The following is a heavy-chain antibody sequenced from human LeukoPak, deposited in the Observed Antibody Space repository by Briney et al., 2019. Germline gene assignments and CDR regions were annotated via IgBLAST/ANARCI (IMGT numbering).Heavy chain of an antibody. CDR2: ISGSGGNT. CDR1: GFTFSSYV. J-gene: IGHJ4*02. V-gene: IGHV3-23*01. Sequence: GGSLRLSCALSGFTFSSYVMSWVRQAPGKGLEWVSAISGSGGNTYYADSVKGRFTISRDNSKNTLYLQMNSLRAEDTAVYYCAGGGGDGYNPFDYWGQGTLVTVSS. CDR3: AGGGGDGYNPFDY. D-gene: IGHD5-24*01.